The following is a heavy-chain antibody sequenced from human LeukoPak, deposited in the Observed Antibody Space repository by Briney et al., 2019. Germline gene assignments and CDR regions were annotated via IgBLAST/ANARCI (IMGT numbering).Heavy chain of an antibody. CDR3: ARDQGLLVVAGRFGY. CDR2: ISSSGRTI. D-gene: IGHD6-19*01. V-gene: IGHV3-48*03. Sequence: PGGSLRLSCAASGFTFSSYEMNWVRQAPGKGLEWVSYISSSGRTIYYADSVKGRFTISRDNAKNSLYLQMNSLRAEDTAVYYCARDQGLLVVAGRFGYWGQGTLVTVSS. CDR1: GFTFSSYE. J-gene: IGHJ4*02.